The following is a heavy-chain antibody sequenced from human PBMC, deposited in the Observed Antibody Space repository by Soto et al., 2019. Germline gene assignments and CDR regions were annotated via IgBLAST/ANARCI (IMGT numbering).Heavy chain of an antibody. J-gene: IGHJ2*01. CDR3: ARRLAVTRYWYFDL. D-gene: IGHD2-21*02. CDR1: GFTFTSYN. CDR2: IAITSTTI. V-gene: IGHV3-48*02. Sequence: GGSLRLSCAASGFTFTSYNMDWVRQAPGKGLEWVSNIAITSTTIYYADSVKGRFTISRDNAKNSLFLQMNSLRDEDTAVYYCARRLAVTRYWYFDLWGRGTLVTVSS.